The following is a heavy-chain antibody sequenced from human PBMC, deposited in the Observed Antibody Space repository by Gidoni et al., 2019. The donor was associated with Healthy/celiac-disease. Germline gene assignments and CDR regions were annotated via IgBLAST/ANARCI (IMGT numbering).Heavy chain of an antibody. D-gene: IGHD2-2*01. CDR3: ARRYCSSTSCSPENWYFDL. CDR2: IYYSGST. Sequence: QVQLQESGPGLVKPSETLSLTCTVSGGYISSYYWSWIRQPPGKGLEWIGYIYYSGSTNYNPSLKSRVTISVDTSKNQFSLKLSSVTAADTAVYYCARRYCSSTSCSPENWYFDLWGRGTLVTVSS. CDR1: GGYISSYY. V-gene: IGHV4-59*01. J-gene: IGHJ2*01.